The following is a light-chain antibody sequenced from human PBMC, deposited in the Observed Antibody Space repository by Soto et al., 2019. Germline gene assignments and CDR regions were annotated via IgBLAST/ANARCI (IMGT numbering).Light chain of an antibody. V-gene: IGKV1-33*01. CDR1: QNINIY. Sequence: DIQMTQSPSSLSASVGDRVTITCQASQNINIYLNWYQQSPGRAPKLLIYDASSLEKGVPSRFSGTGCGTHFTLTISSLQPEDIATYYCQPYDDLPFTFGPGTKVDIK. CDR2: DAS. J-gene: IGKJ3*01. CDR3: QPYDDLPFT.